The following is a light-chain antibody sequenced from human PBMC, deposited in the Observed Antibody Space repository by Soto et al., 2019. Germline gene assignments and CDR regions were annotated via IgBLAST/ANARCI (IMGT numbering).Light chain of an antibody. J-gene: IGLJ1*01. V-gene: IGLV2-8*01. CDR1: SSDVGGYNY. CDR2: EVN. CDR3: TSYAGGNNV. Sequence: QSALTQPPSASESPGQSVTISCTGTSSDVGGYNYVSWYQQYPGKVPKLMVYEVNNRPSGVPDRFSGSKSGNTASLTVSGLQAEDEADYYCTSYAGGNNVFGTGTKLTVL.